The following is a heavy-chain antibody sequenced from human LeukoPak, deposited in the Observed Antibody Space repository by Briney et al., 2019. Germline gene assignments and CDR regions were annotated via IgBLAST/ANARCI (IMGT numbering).Heavy chain of an antibody. Sequence: PSETLSLTCTVSGGSISSYYWSWIRQPPGKGLEWIGYIYYSGSTNYNPSLKSRVTISVDTSKNQFSLKLSSVTAADTAVYYCARGRRYSSGWYWGYYFDYWGQGTLVTVSS. CDR1: GGSISSYY. V-gene: IGHV4-59*01. CDR2: IYYSGST. CDR3: ARGRRYSSGWYWGYYFDY. D-gene: IGHD6-19*01. J-gene: IGHJ4*02.